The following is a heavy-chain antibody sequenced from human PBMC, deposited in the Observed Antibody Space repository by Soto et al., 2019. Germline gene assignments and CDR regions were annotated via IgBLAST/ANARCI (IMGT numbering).Heavy chain of an antibody. V-gene: IGHV4-30-2*01. J-gene: IGHJ4*02. D-gene: IGHD6-13*01. CDR3: ARGLHSSSWYSDY. CDR2: IYHSGST. Sequence: PSETLSLTCAVSGGSISSGGYSWSWIRQPPGKGLEWIGYIYHSGSTYYNPSLKSRVTISVDRSKNQFSLKLSSVTAADTAVYYCARGLHSSSWYSDYWGQGTLVTVSS. CDR1: GGSISSGGYS.